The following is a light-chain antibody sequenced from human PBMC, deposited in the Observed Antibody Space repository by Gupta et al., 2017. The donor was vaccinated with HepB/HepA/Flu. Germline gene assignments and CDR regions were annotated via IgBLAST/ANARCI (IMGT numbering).Light chain of an antibody. Sequence: SYELTQPPSVSVSPRQKARLTCSGDALPKQYAYWYQQKPGQAPVLVIYKDSERPSGIPERFSGSSSGTTVTLTISGVQAEDEADYYCQSADSSGTYVVFGGGTKLTVL. CDR1: ALPKQY. J-gene: IGLJ2*01. CDR3: QSADSSGTYVV. V-gene: IGLV3-25*03. CDR2: KDS.